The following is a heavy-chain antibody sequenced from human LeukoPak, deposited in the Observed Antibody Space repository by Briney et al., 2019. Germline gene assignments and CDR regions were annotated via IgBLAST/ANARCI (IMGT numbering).Heavy chain of an antibody. J-gene: IGHJ4*02. Sequence: ASVKVSCKASGYTFTSYYMHWVRQAPGQGLEWMGIINPSGGSTSYAQKFQGRVTMTRDTSTSTVYMELSSLRSEDTAVYYCARESRAYSSSSSPDYWGQGTLVTVSS. CDR1: GYTFTSYY. D-gene: IGHD6-6*01. CDR2: INPSGGST. CDR3: ARESRAYSSSSSPDY. V-gene: IGHV1-46*01.